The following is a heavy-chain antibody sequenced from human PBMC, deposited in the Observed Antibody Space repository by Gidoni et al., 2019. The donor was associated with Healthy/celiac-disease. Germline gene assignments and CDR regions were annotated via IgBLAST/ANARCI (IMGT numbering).Heavy chain of an antibody. CDR3: ARLVGPKREVGWFDP. J-gene: IGHJ5*02. D-gene: IGHD1-26*01. CDR2: IYTSGST. CDR1: GGSISSYY. Sequence: QVQLQESGPGLVQPSETLSLTCTVSGGSISSYYWSWIRQPAGKGLAWIGRIYTSGSTNYNPSLKSRVTMSVDTSKNQFSLKLSSVTAADTAVYYCARLVGPKREVGWFDPWGQGTLVTVSS. V-gene: IGHV4-4*07.